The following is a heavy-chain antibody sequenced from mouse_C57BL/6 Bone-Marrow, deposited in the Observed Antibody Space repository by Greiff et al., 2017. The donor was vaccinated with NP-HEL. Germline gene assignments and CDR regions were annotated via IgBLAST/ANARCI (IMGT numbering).Heavy chain of an antibody. Sequence: QVQLKQPGAELVKPGASVKMSCKASGYTFTSYWITWVKQRPGQGLEWIGDIYPGSGSTNYNEKFKSKATLTVDTSSSTAYMQLSSLTYEDSAVYYCAREGLFTPYDWFAYWGQGTLVTVSA. V-gene: IGHV1-55*01. CDR1: GYTFTSYW. CDR2: IYPGSGST. D-gene: IGHD6-5*01. CDR3: AREGLFTPYDWFAY. J-gene: IGHJ3*01.